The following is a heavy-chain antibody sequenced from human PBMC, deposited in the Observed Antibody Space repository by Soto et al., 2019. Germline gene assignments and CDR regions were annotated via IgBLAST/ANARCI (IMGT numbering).Heavy chain of an antibody. J-gene: IGHJ4*02. CDR1: GGSFSGYY. D-gene: IGHD6-6*01. V-gene: IGHV4-34*01. CDR2: TNHSGST. CDR3: ARERRPRYFDY. Sequence: SETLSLTCAVYGGSFSGYYWSWIRQPPGKGLEWIGETNHSGSTNYNPSLKSRVTISVDTSKNQFSLKLSSVTAADTAVYYCARERRPRYFDYWGQGTLVTVSS.